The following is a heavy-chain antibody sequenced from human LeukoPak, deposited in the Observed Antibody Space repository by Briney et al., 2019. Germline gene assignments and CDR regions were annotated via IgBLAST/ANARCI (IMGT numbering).Heavy chain of an antibody. CDR2: IYTSGST. J-gene: IGHJ3*02. Sequence: SQTLSLTCTVSGGSISSGGYYWSWIRQPAGKGLEWIGRIYTSGSTNYNPSLKSRVTISVDTSRNQFSLKLSSVTAADTAVYYCAREPFSRPVLGSAFDIWGQGTMVTVSS. D-gene: IGHD3-3*02. CDR3: AREPFSRPVLGSAFDI. CDR1: GGSISSGGYY. V-gene: IGHV4-61*02.